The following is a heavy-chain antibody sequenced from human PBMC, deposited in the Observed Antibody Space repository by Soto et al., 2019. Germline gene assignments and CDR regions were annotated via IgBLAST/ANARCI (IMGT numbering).Heavy chain of an antibody. CDR1: GYTFTSYA. J-gene: IGHJ4*02. Sequence: EASVKVSCKASGYTFTSYAMHWVRQAPGQRLEWMGWINAGNGNTKYSQKFQGRVTITRDTSASTAYMELSSLRSEDTAVYYCATEGTAVAVDYWGQGTLVTVSS. V-gene: IGHV1-3*01. CDR2: INAGNGNT. D-gene: IGHD6-19*01. CDR3: ATEGTAVAVDY.